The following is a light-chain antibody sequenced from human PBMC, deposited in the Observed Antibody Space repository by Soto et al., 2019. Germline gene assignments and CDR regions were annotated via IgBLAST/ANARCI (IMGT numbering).Light chain of an antibody. Sequence: QPVLTQPPSVSGAPGQRVSISCTGSSSNIGAGYDVHWYQQLPGAAPKLLIYANTHRRSGVPDRFSGSRTDTSASLAITGLQADDEADYYCQSFDTSLSGLGVFGGGTKLTVL. J-gene: IGLJ2*01. CDR2: ANT. V-gene: IGLV1-40*01. CDR3: QSFDTSLSGLGV. CDR1: SSNIGAGYD.